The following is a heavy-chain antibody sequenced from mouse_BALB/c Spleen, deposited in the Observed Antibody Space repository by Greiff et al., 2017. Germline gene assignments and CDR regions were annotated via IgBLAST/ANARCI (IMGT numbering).Heavy chain of an antibody. J-gene: IGHJ4*01. V-gene: IGHV2-9*02. Sequence: VKVVESGPGLVAPSQSLSITCTVSGFSLTSYGVHWVRQPPGKGLEWLGVIWAGGSTNYNSALMSRLSISKDNSKSQVFLKMNSLQTDDTAMYYCARGPLYGSPYAMDYWGQGTSVTVSS. D-gene: IGHD1-2*01. CDR1: GFSLTSYG. CDR3: ARGPLYGSPYAMDY. CDR2: IWAGGST.